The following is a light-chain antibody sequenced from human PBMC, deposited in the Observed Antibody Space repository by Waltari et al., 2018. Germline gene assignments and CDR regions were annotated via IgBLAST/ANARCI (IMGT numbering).Light chain of an antibody. J-gene: IGKJ3*01. CDR2: GAS. Sequence: EIVLTQSPGTLSLSPGERATLSCRASQSVSSSNLAWYQQKPGQAPRLLIYGASSQATGIPDRFSGSGSGTDFTLTISRLEPEDFAVYYCQQYGSSPLTFGPGTKVDIK. CDR3: QQYGSSPLT. CDR1: QSVSSSN. V-gene: IGKV3-20*01.